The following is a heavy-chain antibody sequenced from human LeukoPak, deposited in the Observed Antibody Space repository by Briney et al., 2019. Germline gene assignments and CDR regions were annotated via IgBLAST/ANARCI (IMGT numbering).Heavy chain of an antibody. Sequence: GGSLRLSCAASGFTFSSYSMNWVRQAPGKGLEWVAVISYDGSNKYHADSVKGRFTISRDNSKNTLYLQMNSLRAEDTAVYYCARGGLGYSYGPSDYWGQGTLVTASS. J-gene: IGHJ4*02. D-gene: IGHD5-18*01. CDR1: GFTFSSYS. CDR3: ARGGLGYSYGPSDY. V-gene: IGHV3-30*03. CDR2: ISYDGSNK.